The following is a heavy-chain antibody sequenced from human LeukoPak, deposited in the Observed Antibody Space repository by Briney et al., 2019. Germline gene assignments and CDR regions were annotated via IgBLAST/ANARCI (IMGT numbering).Heavy chain of an antibody. CDR2: IKQDGSEK. J-gene: IGHJ4*02. CDR1: GFTFSSYW. Sequence: GGSLRLSCSASGFTFSSYWMSWVRQAPGKGLEWVANIKQDGSEKYYVDSVKGRFTISRDNAKNSLYLQMNSLRAEDTAVYYCARDGPWGSTSCYDYWGQGTLVTVSS. D-gene: IGHD2-2*01. V-gene: IGHV3-7*01. CDR3: ARDGPWGSTSCYDY.